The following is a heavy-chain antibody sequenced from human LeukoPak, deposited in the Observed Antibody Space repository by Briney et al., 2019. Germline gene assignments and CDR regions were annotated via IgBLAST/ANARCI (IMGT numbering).Heavy chain of an antibody. J-gene: IGHJ2*01. D-gene: IGHD6-19*01. CDR3: ARHEGWWYFDL. CDR2: IYYSGST. CDR1: GGSISSSSYY. Sequence: XETLSLTCTVSGGSISSSSYYWGWIRQPPGKGLEWIGSIYYSGSTYYNPSLKSRVTISVDTSKNQFSLKLSSVTAADTAVYYCARHEGWWYFDLWGRGTLVTVSS. V-gene: IGHV4-39*01.